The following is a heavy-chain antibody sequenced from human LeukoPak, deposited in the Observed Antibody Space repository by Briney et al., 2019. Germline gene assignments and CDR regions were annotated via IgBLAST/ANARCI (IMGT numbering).Heavy chain of an antibody. CDR2: ISSSSSIM. V-gene: IGHV3-48*01. J-gene: IGHJ4*02. CDR3: ARARGYSYGYSDY. CDR1: GFTFSSYS. Sequence: GGSLRLSCAASGFTFSSYSMNWVRQAPGKGLEWVSYISSSSSIMDYAVSVKGRFTISRDNAKNSLYLQMNSLRAEDTAVYNCARARGYSYGYSDYCGQGTLVTVSS. D-gene: IGHD5-18*01.